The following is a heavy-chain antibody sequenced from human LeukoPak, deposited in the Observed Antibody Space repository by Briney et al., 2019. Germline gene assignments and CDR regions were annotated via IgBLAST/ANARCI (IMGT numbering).Heavy chain of an antibody. CDR3: ARSDHVLRYFDWLAPGDI. V-gene: IGHV4-39*01. J-gene: IGHJ3*02. D-gene: IGHD3-9*01. Sequence: KPSETLSLTCTVSGGSISRSSYYWGWIRQPPGKGLEWIGSIYYSGSTYYNPSLKSRVTISVDTSKNQFSLKLSSVTAADTAVYYCARSDHVLRYFDWLAPGDIWGQGTRDTVSS. CDR2: IYYSGST. CDR1: GGSISRSSYY.